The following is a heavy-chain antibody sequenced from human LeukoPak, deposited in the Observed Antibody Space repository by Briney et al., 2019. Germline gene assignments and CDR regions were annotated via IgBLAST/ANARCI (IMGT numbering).Heavy chain of an antibody. J-gene: IGHJ4*02. CDR2: ISSSSSYI. D-gene: IGHD3-22*01. CDR1: GFTFSSYS. CDR3: ARDGTYYDSSGYDDQPGYFDY. Sequence: PGGSLRLSCAASGFTFSSYSMNWVRQAPGKGPEWVSSISSSSSYIYYADSVKGRFTISRDNAKNSLYLQMNSLRAEDTAVYYCARDGTYYDSSGYDDQPGYFDYWGQGTLVTVSS. V-gene: IGHV3-21*01.